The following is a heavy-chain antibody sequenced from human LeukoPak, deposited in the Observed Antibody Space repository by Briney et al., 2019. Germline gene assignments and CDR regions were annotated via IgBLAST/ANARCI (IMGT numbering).Heavy chain of an antibody. V-gene: IGHV4-38-2*02. CDR3: TREVWGSTFPDY. CDR1: GYSISSGYF. Sequence: SETLSHTCSVSGYSISSGYFWGWIRQPPGKGPKWIATTHHSGATYYNPSLKSRVTLSVDTSKNQVSLKMTSVTAADTAVYYCTREVWGSTFPDYWGQGTLVTVSS. CDR2: THHSGAT. D-gene: IGHD7-27*01. J-gene: IGHJ4*02.